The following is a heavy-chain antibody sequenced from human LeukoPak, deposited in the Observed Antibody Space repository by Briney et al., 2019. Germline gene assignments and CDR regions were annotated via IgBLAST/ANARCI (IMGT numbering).Heavy chain of an antibody. J-gene: IGHJ4*02. D-gene: IGHD3-22*01. CDR3: ARGADSSGYYSIFYFDY. Sequence: SETLSLTCTVSGGSISSYYWNWIRQPPGKGLEWIGCINNKGGTNSNPSLKSRVTISVDTSKNQFSLKLSSVTAADTAVYYCARGADSSGYYSIFYFDYWGQGTLVTVSS. V-gene: IGHV4-59*01. CDR1: GGSISSYY. CDR2: INNKGGT.